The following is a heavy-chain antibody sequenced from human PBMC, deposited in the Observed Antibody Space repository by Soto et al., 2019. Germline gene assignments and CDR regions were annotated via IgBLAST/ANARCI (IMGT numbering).Heavy chain of an antibody. J-gene: IGHJ4*02. Sequence: QVQLQESGPGLVKPPETLSLTCTVSGGSMSNYYWSWIRQPAGKGLEWIGRIYTTGSTHYNPSLKSRVTLSRDMFKSEFSLKLNSVTAADTAVYYCAREFPSIYEILPGHFDHWGQGTLVTVSS. V-gene: IGHV4-4*07. CDR3: AREFPSIYEILPGHFDH. CDR1: GGSMSNYY. D-gene: IGHD3-9*01. CDR2: IYTTGST.